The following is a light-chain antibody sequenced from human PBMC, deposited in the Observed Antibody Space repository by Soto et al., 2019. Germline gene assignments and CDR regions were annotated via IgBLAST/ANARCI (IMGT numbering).Light chain of an antibody. Sequence: QSVLTQPASVSGSPGQSITISCTGSSTDIGFYDFVSWYQQQPGKAPRLVIYEVSGRPSGISVRFSGSKSGNTASLTISGLQADDKGDYYCSSYTKTTTAYVFGTGTKLTVL. CDR2: EVS. CDR1: STDIGFYDF. V-gene: IGLV2-14*01. CDR3: SSYTKTTTAYV. J-gene: IGLJ1*01.